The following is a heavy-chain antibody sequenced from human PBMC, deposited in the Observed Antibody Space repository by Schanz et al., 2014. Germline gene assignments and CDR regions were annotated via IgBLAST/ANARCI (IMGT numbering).Heavy chain of an antibody. CDR3: ARWFLIRGVILDS. D-gene: IGHD3-10*01. J-gene: IGHJ4*02. Sequence: EVQLAESGGGLVKPGGSLRLSCAASGFGFSSYSMNWVRQAPGKGLEWVSYISGSSRTIYYADSMKGRFTVSRDNAENALYLQMNSLRAEDTAMYYCARWFLIRGVILDSWGQGTLVTVSS. CDR2: ISGSSRTI. V-gene: IGHV3-48*01. CDR1: GFGFSSYS.